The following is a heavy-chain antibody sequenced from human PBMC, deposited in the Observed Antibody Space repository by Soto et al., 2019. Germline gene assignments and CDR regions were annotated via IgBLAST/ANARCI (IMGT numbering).Heavy chain of an antibody. CDR3: ARGRRDYYDSGDWVPLAY. V-gene: IGHV1-8*01. CDR2: MNPDSGDT. J-gene: IGHJ4*02. D-gene: IGHD3-22*01. CDR1: GYTFTNYD. Sequence: QVQLVQSGAEVKKPGASVKVSCKASGYTFTNYDINWVRQATGQGLEWMGWMNPDSGDTRYAQEFQGRVTMTRDTSIRTAYMEVSSLRSEDTAVYYCARGRRDYYDSGDWVPLAYWGQGTLVIVSS.